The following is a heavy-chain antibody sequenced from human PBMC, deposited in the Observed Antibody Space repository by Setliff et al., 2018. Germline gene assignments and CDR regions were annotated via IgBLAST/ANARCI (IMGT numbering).Heavy chain of an antibody. CDR1: GGSITSGDYF. CDR3: ARDMGVIYYGSGNYYVRDRQYYYYGMDV. Sequence: PSETLSLTCTVSGGSITSGDYFWSWIRQPPGKGLEWIGYIYYSGSTYYNPSLKSRVTISVDTSKNQFSLKLSSVTAADTAVYYCARDMGVIYYGSGNYYVRDRQYYYYGMDVWGQGTTVTVSS. D-gene: IGHD3-10*01. V-gene: IGHV4-30-4*08. CDR2: IYYSGST. J-gene: IGHJ6*02.